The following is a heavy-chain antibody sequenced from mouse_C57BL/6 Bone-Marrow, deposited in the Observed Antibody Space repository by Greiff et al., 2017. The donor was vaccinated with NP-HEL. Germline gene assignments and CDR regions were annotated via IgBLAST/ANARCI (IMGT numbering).Heavy chain of an antibody. Sequence: QVQLQQPGAELVMPGASVKLSCKASGYTFTSYWMHWVKQRPGQGLEWIGEIDPSDSYTNYNQKFKGKSTLTVDKSSSTAYMQLSSLTSEDSADYYCARGRWLLDYAMDYWGQGTSVTVSS. CDR1: GYTFTSYW. CDR3: ARGRWLLDYAMDY. V-gene: IGHV1-69*01. CDR2: IDPSDSYT. D-gene: IGHD2-3*01. J-gene: IGHJ4*01.